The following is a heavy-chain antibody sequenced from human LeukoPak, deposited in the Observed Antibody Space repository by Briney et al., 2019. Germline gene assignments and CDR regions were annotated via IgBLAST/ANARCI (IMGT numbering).Heavy chain of an antibody. J-gene: IGHJ4*02. V-gene: IGHV3-23*01. D-gene: IGHD3-22*01. Sequence: QPGGSLRLSCAASGFTFSSYAMSWVRQAPGKGLEWVSAISGSGGSTYYADSVKGRFTISRDNSKNTLYLQMNSQRAEDTAVYYCAKDPSYYDSSGYYWNYFDYWGQGTLVTVSS. CDR1: GFTFSSYA. CDR2: ISGSGGST. CDR3: AKDPSYYDSSGYYWNYFDY.